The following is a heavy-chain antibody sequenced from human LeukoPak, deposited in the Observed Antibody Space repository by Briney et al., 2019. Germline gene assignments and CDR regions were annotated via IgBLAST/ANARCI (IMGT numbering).Heavy chain of an antibody. D-gene: IGHD3-10*01. V-gene: IGHV4-59*02. CDR3: ARDWGFGELLTWPDP. CDR2: IYNGGIT. J-gene: IGHJ5*02. Sequence: PSETLSLTCIVSGDSVSTSYWSWIRQPPGKGLEWIGYIYNGGITDYNPALRGRVTISVDTSENQFSLRLRSVTAADTAVYYCARDWGFGELLTWPDPWGQGTLVTVSS. CDR1: GDSVSTSY.